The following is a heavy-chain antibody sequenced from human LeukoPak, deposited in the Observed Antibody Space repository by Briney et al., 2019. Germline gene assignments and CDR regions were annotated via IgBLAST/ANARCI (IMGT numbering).Heavy chain of an antibody. Sequence: SETLSLTCTVSGGSISSGGYYWSWIRQHPGKGLEWIGYIYYSGSTYYNPSLKSRVTISVDTSKNQFSLKLSSVTAADTAVYYCARDGVRDYVWGSYRYVDARSYFDYWGQGTLVTVSS. CDR1: GGSISSGGYY. CDR3: ARDGVRDYVWGSYRYVDARSYFDY. D-gene: IGHD3-16*02. V-gene: IGHV4-31*03. CDR2: IYYSGST. J-gene: IGHJ4*02.